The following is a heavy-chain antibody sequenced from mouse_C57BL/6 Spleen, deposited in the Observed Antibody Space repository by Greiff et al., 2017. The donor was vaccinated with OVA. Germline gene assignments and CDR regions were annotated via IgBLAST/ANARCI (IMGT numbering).Heavy chain of an antibody. CDR3: ERKGSGRNYALDY. CDR1: GYTFTDYN. J-gene: IGHJ4*01. Sequence: VQLQQSGPELVKPGASVKIPCKASGYTFTDYNMDWVKQSHGKSLEWIGDINPNNGGTIYNEKFKGKATLTVDKSSSTAYMELRSLTSEDTAVYYGERKGSGRNYALDYWGQGTSVTVSS. D-gene: IGHD1-3*01. V-gene: IGHV1-18*01. CDR2: INPNNGGT.